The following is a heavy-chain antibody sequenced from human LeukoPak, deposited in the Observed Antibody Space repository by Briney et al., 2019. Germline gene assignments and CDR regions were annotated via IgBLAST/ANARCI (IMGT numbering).Heavy chain of an antibody. CDR1: GFPFSSYA. D-gene: IGHD3-3*01. CDR2: ISSSSSYI. CDR3: ARDRVSP. J-gene: IGHJ5*02. V-gene: IGHV3-21*01. Sequence: PGGSLRLSCGASGFPFSSYAMTWVRQAPGKGLEWVSSISSSSSYIYYADSVKGRFTISRDNAKNSLYLQMNSLRAEDTAVYYCARDRVSPWGQGTLVTVSS.